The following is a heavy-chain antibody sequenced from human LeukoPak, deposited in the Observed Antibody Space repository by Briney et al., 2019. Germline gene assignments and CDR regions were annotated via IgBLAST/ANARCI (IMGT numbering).Heavy chain of an antibody. V-gene: IGHV3-53*01. J-gene: IGHJ4*02. D-gene: IGHD3-10*01. CDR3: ARDAGYGSGSYYFAY. CDR1: GFTVSSNY. CDR2: IYSGGST. Sequence: PGGSLRLSCAASGFTVSSNYMSWVRQAPGEGLEWVSVIYSGGSTYYADSVKGRFTISRDNSKNTLYLQMNSLRAEDTAVYYCARDAGYGSGSYYFAYWGQGTLVTVSS.